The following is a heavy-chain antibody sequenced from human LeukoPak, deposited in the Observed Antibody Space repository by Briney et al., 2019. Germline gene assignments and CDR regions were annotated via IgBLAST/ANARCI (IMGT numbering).Heavy chain of an antibody. J-gene: IGHJ4*02. V-gene: IGHV3-23*01. D-gene: IGHD3-22*01. CDR3: AKDIMVEYYYDSCGYYPY. CDR1: GFTFSSYA. CDR2: ISGSGGST. Sequence: GLSLRLSCAASGFTFSSYAMSWVRQAPGKGLEWVSVISGSGGSTYYADSVKGRFTISRDNAKNTLYLQMNSLRAEDTAVYYCAKDIMVEYYYDSCGYYPYWGQGTLVTVAS.